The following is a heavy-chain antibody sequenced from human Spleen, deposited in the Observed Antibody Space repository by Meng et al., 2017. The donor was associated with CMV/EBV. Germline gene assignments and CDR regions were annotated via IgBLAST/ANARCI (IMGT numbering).Heavy chain of an antibody. Sequence: LACAVDGGSFSGYYWSWIRQPPGKGLEWIGEINHSGSTNYNPSLKSRVTISVDTSKNQFSLKLSSVTAADTAVYYCARGSDGGGNCDYWGQGTLVTVSS. V-gene: IGHV4-34*01. D-gene: IGHD1-26*01. J-gene: IGHJ4*02. CDR2: INHSGST. CDR3: ARGSDGGGNCDY. CDR1: GGSFSGYY.